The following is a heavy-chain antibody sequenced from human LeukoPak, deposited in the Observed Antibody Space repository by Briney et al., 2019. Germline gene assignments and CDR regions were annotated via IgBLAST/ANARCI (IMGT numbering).Heavy chain of an antibody. CDR1: GGTFSSYA. CDR2: IIPIFGTA. CDR3: ASGDVASYYFDY. J-gene: IGHJ4*02. D-gene: IGHD2-15*01. Sequence: GASVKVSCKASGGTFSSYAISWVRQAPGQGLEWMGGIIPIFGTANYAQKFQDRVTITADESTSTAYMELSSLRSEDTAVYYCASGDVASYYFDYWGQGTLVTVSS. V-gene: IGHV1-69*13.